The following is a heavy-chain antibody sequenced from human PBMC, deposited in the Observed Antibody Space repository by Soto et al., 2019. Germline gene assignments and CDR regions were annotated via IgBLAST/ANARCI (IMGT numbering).Heavy chain of an antibody. Sequence: QVQLVESGGGVVQPGRSLRLSCAASGFTFSSYGMHWVRQAPGKGLEWVAVISYDGSNKYYADSVKGRFTISRDNSKNTLYLQMNGLRAEDTAVYYCAKGPQGGVVAAENWFDPWGQGTLVTVSS. D-gene: IGHD2-15*01. V-gene: IGHV3-30*18. J-gene: IGHJ5*02. CDR1: GFTFSSYG. CDR3: AKGPQGGVVAAENWFDP. CDR2: ISYDGSNK.